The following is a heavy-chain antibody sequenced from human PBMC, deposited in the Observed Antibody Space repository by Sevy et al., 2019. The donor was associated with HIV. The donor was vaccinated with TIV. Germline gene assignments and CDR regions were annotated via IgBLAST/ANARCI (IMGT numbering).Heavy chain of an antibody. CDR2: ISYDGSNK. D-gene: IGHD3-10*01. V-gene: IGHV3-30-3*01. CDR1: GFTFSSYA. J-gene: IGHJ4*02. Sequence: GGSLRLSCAASGFTFSSYAMHWVRQAPGKGLEWVAVISYDGSNKYYADSVKGRFTISRDNSKNTLCLQMNSLRTEDTAVYYCARDRGSGKNVFFDYWGQGTLVTVSS. CDR3: ARDRGSGKNVFFDY.